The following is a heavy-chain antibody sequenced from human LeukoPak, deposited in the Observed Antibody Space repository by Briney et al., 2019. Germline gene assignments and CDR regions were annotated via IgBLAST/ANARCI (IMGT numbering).Heavy chain of an antibody. Sequence: GGSLRLSCAASGFTVSSNYMNWVRQAPGKGLEWVSHITASGTAMFYADSVKGRFTIPRDNAKNSLYLQMNSLRDEDTAVYYCASSGSYRFDYWGQGTLVTVSS. V-gene: IGHV3-48*02. D-gene: IGHD1-26*01. CDR1: GFTVSSNY. J-gene: IGHJ4*02. CDR3: ASSGSYRFDY. CDR2: ITASGTAM.